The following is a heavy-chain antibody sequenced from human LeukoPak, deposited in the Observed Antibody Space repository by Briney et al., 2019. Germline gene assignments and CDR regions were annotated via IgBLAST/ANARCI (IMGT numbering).Heavy chain of an antibody. CDR1: GGSISSYY. CDR3: AREEEYCSGGSCYLGWFDP. J-gene: IGHJ5*02. Sequence: SETLSLTCTVSGGSISSYYWSWIRQPPGKGLEWIGYIYYSGSTNYNPSLKSRVTISVDTSKNQFSLKLSSVTAADTAVYYCAREEEYCSGGSCYLGWFDPWGPGTLVTVSS. D-gene: IGHD2-15*01. V-gene: IGHV4-59*01. CDR2: IYYSGST.